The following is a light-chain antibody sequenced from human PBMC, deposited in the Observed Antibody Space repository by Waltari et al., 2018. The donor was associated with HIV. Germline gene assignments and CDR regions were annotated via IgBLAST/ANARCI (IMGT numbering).Light chain of an antibody. CDR1: ISDLGLYDF. Sequence: QSALAQPPSVAGSPGQSITISCTGSISDLGLYDFVSWYQQYPDKAPRLLIYGVSSRPSGISDRFSAFKSGNTATLTISGLQAEDEADYYCSSLTLTHSVLFGGGTRLTVL. CDR3: SSLTLTHSVL. J-gene: IGLJ3*02. V-gene: IGLV2-14*03. CDR2: GVS.